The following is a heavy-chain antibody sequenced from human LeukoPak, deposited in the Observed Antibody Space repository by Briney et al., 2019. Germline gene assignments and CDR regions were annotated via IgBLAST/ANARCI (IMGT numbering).Heavy chain of an antibody. J-gene: IGHJ6*03. CDR1: GFTFSSYG. Sequence: GGFLRLSCAASGFTFSSYGMHWVRQAPGKGLEWVAFIRYDGSNKYYADSVKGRFTISRDNSKNTLYLQMNSLRAEDTAVYYCAKADIYYYYYMDVWGKGTTVTVSS. CDR2: IRYDGSNK. CDR3: AKADIYYYYYMDV. V-gene: IGHV3-30*02. D-gene: IGHD3-9*01.